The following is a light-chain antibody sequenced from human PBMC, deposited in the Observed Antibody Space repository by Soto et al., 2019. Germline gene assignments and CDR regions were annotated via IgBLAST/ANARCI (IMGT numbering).Light chain of an antibody. CDR1: QSVSSRF. CDR3: QQYGTSPFT. V-gene: IGKV3-20*01. CDR2: GAS. Sequence: EIVLTQSPGTMSLPPGEVATISCRASQSVSSRFLAWYQHRSGQAPRLLIYGASSRAAGIPDRFRGSGSGTDFSLTIAGLEPEDFAVYYCQQYGTSPFTFGPGTKVEI. J-gene: IGKJ3*01.